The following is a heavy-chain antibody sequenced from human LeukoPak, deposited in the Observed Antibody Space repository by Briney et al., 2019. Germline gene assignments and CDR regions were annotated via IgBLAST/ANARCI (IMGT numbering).Heavy chain of an antibody. CDR1: GGSISSSSYY. CDR3: ARRGSYGLSDFDY. D-gene: IGHD5-18*01. Sequence: SETLSLTCTVSGGSISSSSYYWGWIRQPPGKGLEWIGSIYYSGSTYYNPSLKSRVTISVDTSKNQFSLELSSVTAADTAVYYCARRGSYGLSDFDYWGQGTLVTVSS. V-gene: IGHV4-39*01. J-gene: IGHJ4*02. CDR2: IYYSGST.